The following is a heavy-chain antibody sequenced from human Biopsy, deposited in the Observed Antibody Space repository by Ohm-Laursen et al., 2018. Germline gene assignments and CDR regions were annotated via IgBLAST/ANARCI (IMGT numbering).Heavy chain of an antibody. CDR3: ARLNSGTYDASDL. D-gene: IGHD1-26*01. V-gene: IGHV3-48*03. CDR1: GFAFNLYE. CDR2: IYGGGSPV. Sequence: LSLTCAAPGFAFNLYEMNWVRQAPGKGMEWISYIYGGGSPVSYADSVKGRFTISRDNAQNSLYLHMNSLRAEDTAVYYCARLNSGTYDASDLWGQGTMVIVSS. J-gene: IGHJ3*01.